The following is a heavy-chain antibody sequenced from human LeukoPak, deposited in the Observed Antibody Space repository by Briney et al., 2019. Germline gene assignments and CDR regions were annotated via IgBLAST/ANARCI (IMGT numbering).Heavy chain of an antibody. V-gene: IGHV1-2*02. CDR3: ARRRNYYDSSGYYWEYYFNY. J-gene: IGHJ4*02. D-gene: IGHD3-22*01. Sequence: ASVKVSCKASGYTFTGYYMHWVRQAPGQGLEWMGWINPNSGGTNYAQKFQGGVTMTRDTSISTAYMELSRLRSDDTAVYYCARRRNYYDSSGYYWEYYFNYWGQGTLVTVSS. CDR2: INPNSGGT. CDR1: GYTFTGYY.